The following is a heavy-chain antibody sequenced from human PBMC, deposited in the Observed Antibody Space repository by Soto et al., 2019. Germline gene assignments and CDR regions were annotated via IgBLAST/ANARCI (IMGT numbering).Heavy chain of an antibody. CDR3: ARMETGRVVTRPNWFDP. CDR2: INAGNGYT. D-gene: IGHD2-21*02. J-gene: IGHJ5*02. Sequence: QVQLVQSGAEVKKPGASVKVSCKASGYTFTSYAIHWVRQAPGQRLEWMGWINAGNGYTKYSQNFQGRVTITRDTTXSXXNMELSSLTSEDTAVYYCARMETGRVVTRPNWFDPWGQGTLVTVSS. V-gene: IGHV1-3*01. CDR1: GYTFTSYA.